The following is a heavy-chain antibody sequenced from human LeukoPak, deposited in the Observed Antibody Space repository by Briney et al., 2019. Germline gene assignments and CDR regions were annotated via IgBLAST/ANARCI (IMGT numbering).Heavy chain of an antibody. CDR2: ISYDGRKT. J-gene: IGHJ4*02. D-gene: IGHD1-26*01. Sequence: GGSLRLSCTASGFTFSTYTMHWVRQAPGKGLEWLAVISYDGRKTDYADSVEGRFTISRDNSKNTLYLQVNSLRAEDTAVYYCARDRMGAILYFDSWGQGTLVTVSS. CDR3: ARDRMGAILYFDS. CDR1: GFTFSTYT. V-gene: IGHV3-30*04.